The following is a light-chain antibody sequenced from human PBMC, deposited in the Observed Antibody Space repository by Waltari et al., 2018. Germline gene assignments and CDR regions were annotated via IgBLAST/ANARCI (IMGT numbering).Light chain of an antibody. CDR2: YVN. V-gene: IGLV2-14*03. J-gene: IGLJ1*01. CDR3: SSYTTTSTFYV. CDR1: SSDVGGYPY. Sequence: QSALTQPASVSGSPGQSITISSTGTSSDVGGYPYVSWYQHHPGKAPKLMIHYVNKRPSGVSNRFSGSKSGNTASLTISGLQAEDEADYYCSSYTTTSTFYVFGTGTKVTVL.